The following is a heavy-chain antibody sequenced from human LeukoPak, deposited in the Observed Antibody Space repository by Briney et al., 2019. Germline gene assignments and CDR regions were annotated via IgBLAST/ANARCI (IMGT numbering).Heavy chain of an antibody. Sequence: GGSPRLSCDFSGFTLSNYDMTWVRQAPGKGLEWVSSISASGGSTYYVDSVKGRFTISRDNSNKMVYLQMNNLRVEDTALYYCAKRAQRLGSPFDYWGQGTLVTVSS. CDR2: ISASGGST. J-gene: IGHJ4*02. D-gene: IGHD3-16*01. CDR3: AKRAQRLGSPFDY. V-gene: IGHV3-23*01. CDR1: GFTLSNYD.